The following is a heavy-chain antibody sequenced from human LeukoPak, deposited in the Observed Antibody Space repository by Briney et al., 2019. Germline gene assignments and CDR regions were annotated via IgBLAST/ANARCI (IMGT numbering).Heavy chain of an antibody. CDR2: INPSGGST. J-gene: IGHJ5*02. CDR3: ARHPSNYFDSSGYFGCFDP. Sequence: ASVKVSCKASGYTFTNYYMHWVRQAPGQGLEWMGIINPSGGSTTYAQKFQGRVSMTRDTSTSTFYMELSSLRSEDTAVDYCARHPSNYFDSSGYFGCFDPWGQETLVTVSP. V-gene: IGHV1-46*01. D-gene: IGHD3-22*01. CDR1: GYTFTNYY.